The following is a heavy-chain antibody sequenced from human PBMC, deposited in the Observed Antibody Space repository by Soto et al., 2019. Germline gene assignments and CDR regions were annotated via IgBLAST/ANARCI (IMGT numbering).Heavy chain of an antibody. CDR1: GYTFTSYA. CDR3: ARDLSRLDYYSYYGMDV. Sequence: QVQLVQSGAEVKKPGASVKVSCKASGYTFTSYAMHWVRQAPGQRLEWMGWINAGNGNTKYSQKFQGRVTITRDTSASTAYMELSSLRSEDTAVYYCARDLSRLDYYSYYGMDVWGQGTTVTVSS. V-gene: IGHV1-3*01. D-gene: IGHD6-19*01. CDR2: INAGNGNT. J-gene: IGHJ6*02.